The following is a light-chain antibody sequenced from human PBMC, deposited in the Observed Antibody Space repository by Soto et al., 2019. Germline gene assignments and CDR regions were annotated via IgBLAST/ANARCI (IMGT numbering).Light chain of an antibody. Sequence: DIQMTQSPSSLSASVGDRVSITCRASQGISNYLAWYQQKPGRVPKLLIYAASTLQSGVPSRFSGSGAGTDFTLTISSLQPEDVATYCCQRYNSVPRTFGPGTKVDIK. V-gene: IGKV1-27*01. CDR1: QGISNY. CDR2: AAS. J-gene: IGKJ3*01. CDR3: QRYNSVPRT.